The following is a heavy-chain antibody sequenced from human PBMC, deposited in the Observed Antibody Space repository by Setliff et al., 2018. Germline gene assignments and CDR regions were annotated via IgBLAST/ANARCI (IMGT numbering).Heavy chain of an antibody. CDR1: GFTFRIYW. CDR3: ARDPPGMNAFDI. Sequence: LRLSCSASGFTFRIYWMSWVRQAPGKGLEWVANIKGDDSEKYYVDSVEGRFTISRDNAKNLLFLQMRGLRAGDTALYYCARDPPGMNAFDIWGHGTMVTVSS. V-gene: IGHV3-7*01. CDR2: IKGDDSEK. D-gene: IGHD6-13*01. J-gene: IGHJ3*02.